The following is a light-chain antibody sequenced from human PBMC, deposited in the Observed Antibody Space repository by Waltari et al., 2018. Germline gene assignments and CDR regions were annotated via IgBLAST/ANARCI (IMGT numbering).Light chain of an antibody. CDR2: AAS. Sequence: DIQMTQSPSSLSASVGDRVTLTCRASQNLNVYLNWYQQKPGTAPKLLIHAASTLQGGVPSRFSGSGSGTHFTLTISRLQPEDFATYYCQQTFITPPWTFGQGTKVEV. CDR1: QNLNVY. CDR3: QQTFITPPWT. J-gene: IGKJ1*01. V-gene: IGKV1-39*01.